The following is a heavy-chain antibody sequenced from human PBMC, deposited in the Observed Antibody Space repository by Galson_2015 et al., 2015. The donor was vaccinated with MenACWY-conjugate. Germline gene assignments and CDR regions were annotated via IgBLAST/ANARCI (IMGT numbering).Heavy chain of an antibody. CDR1: GFTFNNYW. CDR3: ARDNNWSFDS. V-gene: IGHV3-74*01. CDR2: IKADGSFS. Sequence: SLRLSCAASGFTFNNYWMHWVRQPPGKGLEWISYIKADGSFSNYADSVKGRFTISTDNAKNMVYLQMDGQGDEDTAVYFCARDNNWSFDSWCQGTLVTVSS. J-gene: IGHJ4*02. D-gene: IGHD1-1*01.